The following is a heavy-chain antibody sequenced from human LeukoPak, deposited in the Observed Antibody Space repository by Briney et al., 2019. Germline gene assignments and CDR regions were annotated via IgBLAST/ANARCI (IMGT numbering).Heavy chain of an antibody. CDR1: SVSISITTYY. CDR3: ARLCLTSVTTRNTFDI. CDR2: VYFSDNT. Sequence: SETLSLTCAVSSVSISITTYYWGWIRQPPGKGLEWIGMVYFSDNTYYNPSLESRVTMFVDTSKNQFSLKLHSVTAPNTALYYCARLCLTSVTTRNTFDIWGQGTMVTVSS. D-gene: IGHD4-17*01. J-gene: IGHJ3*02. V-gene: IGHV4-39*01.